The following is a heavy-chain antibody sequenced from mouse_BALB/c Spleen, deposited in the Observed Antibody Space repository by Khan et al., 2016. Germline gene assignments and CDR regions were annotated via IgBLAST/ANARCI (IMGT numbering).Heavy chain of an antibody. D-gene: IGHD2-1*01. CDR2: ISSGGST. CDR1: GFTFSSYA. V-gene: IGHV5-6-5*01. Sequence: EVELVESGGGLVKPGGSLKLSCAASGFTFSSYAMSWVRQTPEKRLEWVASISSGGSTYYPDSVKGRFTISRDNARNILNLQMSSRRSGDTAMYYCAREDYGNYGDYFDYWGQGTTLTVSS. J-gene: IGHJ2*01. CDR3: AREDYGNYGDYFDY.